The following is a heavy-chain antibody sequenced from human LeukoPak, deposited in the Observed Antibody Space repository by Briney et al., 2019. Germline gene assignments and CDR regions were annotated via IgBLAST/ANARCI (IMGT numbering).Heavy chain of an antibody. Sequence: GGSLRLSCAASGFTFSSYVMSWVRQAPGKGLEWVSAISGSGGSTYYADSVKGRFTISRDNSKNTLYLQMNSLRAEDTAVYYCAKARTERGVGFDYWGQGTLVTVSS. CDR1: GFTFSSYV. J-gene: IGHJ4*02. V-gene: IGHV3-23*01. D-gene: IGHD2-8*02. CDR3: AKARTERGVGFDY. CDR2: ISGSGGST.